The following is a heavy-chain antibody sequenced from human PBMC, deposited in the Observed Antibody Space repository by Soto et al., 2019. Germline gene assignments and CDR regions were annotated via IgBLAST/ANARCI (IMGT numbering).Heavy chain of an antibody. D-gene: IGHD2-15*01. J-gene: IGHJ4*02. V-gene: IGHV3-48*04. CDR2: ISCSCSSI. CDR3: ARSGGSYYFDY. Sequence: GGSLRLSCAASGFTFSSYSMNWVRQAPGKGLERVSYISCSCSSIYYADSVKGRFTVSRGNAKNSLYLQVSSLTVEDTAMYYCARSGGSYYFDYWGQGTLVTVSS. CDR1: GFTFSSYS.